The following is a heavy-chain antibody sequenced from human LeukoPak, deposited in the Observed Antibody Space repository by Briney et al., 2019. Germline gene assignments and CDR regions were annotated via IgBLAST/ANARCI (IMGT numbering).Heavy chain of an antibody. J-gene: IGHJ4*02. CDR1: GYTFTELS. CDR3: ATDTPYRAEGGTYYFDY. D-gene: IGHD1-26*01. CDR2: FDPEDGET. Sequence: ASVKVSCKVSGYTFTELSMHWVRQAPGKGLEWMGGFDPEDGETIYAQKFQGRVTMTEDTSTDTAYMELSSLRSEDTAVYYCATDTPYRAEGGTYYFDYWGQGTLVTVSS. V-gene: IGHV1-24*01.